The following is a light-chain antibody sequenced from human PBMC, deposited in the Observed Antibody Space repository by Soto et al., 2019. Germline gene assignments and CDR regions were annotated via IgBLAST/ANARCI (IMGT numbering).Light chain of an antibody. CDR1: QSVSSSY. Sequence: EIVLTQSPGTLSLSPGERATLSCRASQSVSSSYLAWYQQKPGQAPRLLIYDASKRATGIPAGFSGSGSGTDFTLTISSLEAEDFAVYYCHQRSNWPTFGQGTKVDI. CDR2: DAS. V-gene: IGKV3D-20*02. J-gene: IGKJ1*01. CDR3: HQRSNWPT.